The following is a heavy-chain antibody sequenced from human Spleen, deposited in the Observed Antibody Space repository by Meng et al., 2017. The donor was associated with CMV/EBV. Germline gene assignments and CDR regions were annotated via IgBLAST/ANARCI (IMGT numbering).Heavy chain of an antibody. Sequence: HAQLQRSARGLVNSTKTLSLPCARSGDSVSSNSAAWNWIRQAPSRGLEWLGRTYYRSKYYNDYALSVKSRITINPDTSKNQFSLQLNSVTPEDTAIYYCARDWGDVRGGFDFWGQGTLVTVSS. CDR3: ARDWGDVRGGFDF. CDR2: TYYRSKYYN. D-gene: IGHD3-10*02. J-gene: IGHJ4*02. CDR1: GDSVSSNSAA. V-gene: IGHV6-1*01.